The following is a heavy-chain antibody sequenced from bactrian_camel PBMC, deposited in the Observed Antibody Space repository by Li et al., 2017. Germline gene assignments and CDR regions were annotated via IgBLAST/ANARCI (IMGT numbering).Heavy chain of an antibody. Sequence: HVQLVESGGGSVQAGRSLRLSCAASESTYDRGYCMAWFRQASEKEREGVAAICGSGHTDYAGSVAGRFTLSKDNAKNTLYLRMGNLKPEDTALYTCAAEDQAPWDMGWICNYNSWARGPRSPSP. J-gene: IGHJ4*01. CDR2: ICGSGHT. D-gene: IGHD3*01. V-gene: IGHV3S55*01. CDR1: ESTYDRGYC.